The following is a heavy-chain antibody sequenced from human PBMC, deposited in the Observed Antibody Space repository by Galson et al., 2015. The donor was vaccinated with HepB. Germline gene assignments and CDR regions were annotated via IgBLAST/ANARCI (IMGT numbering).Heavy chain of an antibody. J-gene: IGHJ1*01. CDR3: AKVRFRWLQSSEYFQH. V-gene: IGHV3-23*01. CDR2: ISGSGGST. CDR1: GFTFSSYA. Sequence: SLRLSCAASGFTFSSYAMSWVRQAPGKGLEWVSAISGSGGSTYYADSVKGRFTISRDNSKNTLYLQMNSLRAEDTAVYYCAKVRFRWLQSSEYFQHWGQGTLVTVSS. D-gene: IGHD5-24*01.